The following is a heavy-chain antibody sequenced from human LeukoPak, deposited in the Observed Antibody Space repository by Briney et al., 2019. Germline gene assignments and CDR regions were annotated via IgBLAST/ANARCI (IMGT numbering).Heavy chain of an antibody. J-gene: IGHJ3*02. CDR1: GGSISSYY. CDR2: IYYSGST. CDR3: ASTLRYFDWSRSGDAFDI. D-gene: IGHD3-9*01. Sequence: SETLSLTCTDSGGSISSYYWSWIRQPPGKGLEWIGYIYYSGSTNYNPSLKSRVTISVDTSKNQFSLKLSSVTAADTAVYYCASTLRYFDWSRSGDAFDIWGQGTMVTVSS. V-gene: IGHV4-59*01.